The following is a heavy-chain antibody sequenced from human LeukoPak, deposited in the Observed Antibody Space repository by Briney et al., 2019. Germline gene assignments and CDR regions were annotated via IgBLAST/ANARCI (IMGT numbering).Heavy chain of an antibody. J-gene: IGHJ4*02. Sequence: QPGRSLRLSCAASGFTFTAYLIHWVRQAPGKGLEWVAVMSSDGNAMFYADSVKGRFTISRDNSKNTLYLQMNSLRAEDTAVYYCVRESEYYFDHSASFGYWGQGTLVTVSS. CDR1: GFTFTAYL. V-gene: IGHV3-30-3*01. D-gene: IGHD3-22*01. CDR3: VRESEYYFDHSASFGY. CDR2: MSSDGNAM.